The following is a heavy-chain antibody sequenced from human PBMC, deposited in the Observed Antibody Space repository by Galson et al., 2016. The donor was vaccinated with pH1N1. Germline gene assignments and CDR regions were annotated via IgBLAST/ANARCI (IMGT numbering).Heavy chain of an antibody. CDR2: IYSGGDT. J-gene: IGHJ5*02. CDR3: AKIAYSGGSNGFDP. V-gene: IGHV3-53*01. D-gene: IGHD6-19*01. CDR1: GVTVSNNY. Sequence: SLRLSCAASGVTVSNNYMSWVRQAPGKGLEWVSCIYSGGDTFYADSVKGRFTIARDNSKNTLYLQMHSLRAEDTAVYFCAKIAYSGGSNGFDPWGQGTLVTVSS.